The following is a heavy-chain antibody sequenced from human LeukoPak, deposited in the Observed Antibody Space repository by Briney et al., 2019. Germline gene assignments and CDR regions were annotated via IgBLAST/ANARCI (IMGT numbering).Heavy chain of an antibody. CDR2: IYHSGST. J-gene: IGHJ4*02. CDR3: ARVDNNGGNTLYFDY. D-gene: IGHD4-23*01. CDR1: GGSISSGGYS. Sequence: TLSLTCAVSGGSISSGGYSWSWIRQPPGKGLEWIGYIYHSGSTYYNPSLKSRVTISVDRSKNQFSLKLSSVTAADTAEYYCARVDNNGGNTLYFDYWGQGTLVTVSS. V-gene: IGHV4-30-2*01.